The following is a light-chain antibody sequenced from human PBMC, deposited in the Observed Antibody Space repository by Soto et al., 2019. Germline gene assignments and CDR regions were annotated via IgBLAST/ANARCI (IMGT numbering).Light chain of an antibody. Sequence: EVVLTQSPGTLSLSPGERATLSCRASQSVSSSYLAWYQQKPGQAPRLLIYGASSRATGIPDRFSGSGSGTDFTLTISRLEPEDFAVYYCQQYVGSPPFTFGPGTKVDIK. CDR3: QQYVGSPPFT. CDR2: GAS. CDR1: QSVSSSY. V-gene: IGKV3-20*01. J-gene: IGKJ3*01.